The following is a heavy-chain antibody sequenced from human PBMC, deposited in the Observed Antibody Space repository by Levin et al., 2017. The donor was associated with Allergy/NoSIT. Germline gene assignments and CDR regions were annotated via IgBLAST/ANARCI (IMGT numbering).Heavy chain of an antibody. CDR2: ITHSGST. D-gene: IGHD2-2*01. CDR1: GGSFRGYY. Sequence: GSLRLSCAIYGGSFRGYYWSWIRQPPGKGLEWIGEITHSGSTNYNPSLKSRVTISIDTSKNQFSLKLTSVTAAAPAVYYCANSGRHYCSNTSCDWLPSWFDPWGQGALVTVSS. J-gene: IGHJ5*02. V-gene: IGHV4-34*01. CDR3: ANSGRHYCSNTSCDWLPSWFDP.